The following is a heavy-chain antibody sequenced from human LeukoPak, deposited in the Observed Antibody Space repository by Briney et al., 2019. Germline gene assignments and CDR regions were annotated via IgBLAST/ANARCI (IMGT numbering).Heavy chain of an antibody. CDR1: GGSISSYY. CDR3: ARGPRHNIVVPAALGWFYP. Sequence: SETLSLTCTVSGGSISSYYWSWIRQPPGKGLEWIGYIYYSGSTNYNPSLKSRVTISVDTSKNQFSLKLSSVTAADTAVYYCARGPRHNIVVPAALGWFYPWGQGTLVTVSS. V-gene: IGHV4-59*01. D-gene: IGHD2-2*01. CDR2: IYYSGST. J-gene: IGHJ5*02.